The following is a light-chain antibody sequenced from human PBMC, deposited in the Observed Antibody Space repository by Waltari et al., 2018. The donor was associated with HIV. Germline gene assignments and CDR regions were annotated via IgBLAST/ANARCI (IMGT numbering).Light chain of an antibody. CDR2: GDY. CDR3: QSYDTIVGGFYV. Sequence: QSVLTQPPSVSGAPGQRVTISCSGSSPSLGTNYDLHWYQQLPRAAPKLLIYGDYNRPSGVPERFSASRSGTSASLAITGLQPEVEADYYCQSYDTIVGGFYVFGTGTKVTV. V-gene: IGLV1-40*01. J-gene: IGLJ1*01. CDR1: SPSLGTNYD.